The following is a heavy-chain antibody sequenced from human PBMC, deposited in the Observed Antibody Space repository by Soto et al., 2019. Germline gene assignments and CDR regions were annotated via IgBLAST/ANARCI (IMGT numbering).Heavy chain of an antibody. CDR3: ARDKITGLFDY. J-gene: IGHJ4*02. V-gene: IGHV4-34*01. Sequence: SETLSLTCAVYGGSFSGYYWTWIRQPPGTGLEWIGEINHSGSTNYNPSLKSRVTISVDTSKNQFSLKLTSVAAADTAVYYCARDKITGLFDYSGQGTLVTVSS. CDR2: INHSGST. D-gene: IGHD2-8*02. CDR1: GGSFSGYY.